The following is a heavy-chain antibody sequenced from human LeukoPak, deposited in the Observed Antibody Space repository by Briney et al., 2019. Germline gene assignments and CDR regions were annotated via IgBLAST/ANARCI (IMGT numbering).Heavy chain of an antibody. CDR1: GFTVSSNY. Sequence: GGSLRLSCAASGFTVSSNYMTWVRQAPGEGLEWLSVIYSDGSTYYADSVKARFTILRDNSKNTLYLQMNSLRAEDTAVYYCARLPIVVITSGGYWGQGTLVTVSS. CDR3: ARLPIVVITSGGY. D-gene: IGHD3-22*01. V-gene: IGHV3-53*01. J-gene: IGHJ4*02. CDR2: IYSDGST.